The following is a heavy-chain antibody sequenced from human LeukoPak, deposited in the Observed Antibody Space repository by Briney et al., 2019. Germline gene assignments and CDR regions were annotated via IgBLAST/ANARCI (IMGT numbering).Heavy chain of an antibody. Sequence: GGSLRLSCAGSGFIFSGALMSWVRQAPGSGLEWVGRIKSKTDGGAIDYAAPVKGRFTISRDDAQNTLYLQMSSLKTDDTAVYYCNTDGRWGQGALVTVSS. V-gene: IGHV3-15*01. CDR1: GFIFSGAL. J-gene: IGHJ4*02. CDR3: NTDGR. CDR2: IKSKTDGGAI.